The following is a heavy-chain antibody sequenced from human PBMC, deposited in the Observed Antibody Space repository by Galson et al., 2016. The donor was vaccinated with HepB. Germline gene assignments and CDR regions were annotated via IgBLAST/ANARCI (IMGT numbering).Heavy chain of an antibody. D-gene: IGHD3-10*01. CDR1: GGSIGSSSYY. Sequence: SETLSLTCTVSGGSIGSSSYYWGWIRQTPGKGLEWIGTIYFNGSPYYNPSLRSRVTISVDTSKNQFSLKLSSLTAADTAIYYCARHAMVWFGEANCFDYWGQGALVTVSS. J-gene: IGHJ4*02. CDR3: ARHAMVWFGEANCFDY. V-gene: IGHV4-39*01. CDR2: IYFNGSP.